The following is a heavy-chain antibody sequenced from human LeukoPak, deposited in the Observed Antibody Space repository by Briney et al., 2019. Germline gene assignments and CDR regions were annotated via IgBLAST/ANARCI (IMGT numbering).Heavy chain of an antibody. CDR3: AKDLGGGSFYGDAFDI. J-gene: IGHJ3*02. D-gene: IGHD1-26*01. CDR1: GFTFSSYA. CDR2: ISYDGSNK. Sequence: GGSLRLSCAASGFTFSSYAMHWVRQAPGKGLEWVALISYDGSNKYYADSVKGRFTTSRDNSKNTLYLHMSSLRAEDTAVYYCAKDLGGGSFYGDAFDIWGQGTMVTVSS. V-gene: IGHV3-30-3*01.